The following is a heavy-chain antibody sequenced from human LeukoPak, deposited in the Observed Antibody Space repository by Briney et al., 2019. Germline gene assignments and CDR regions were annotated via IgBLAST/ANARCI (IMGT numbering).Heavy chain of an antibody. J-gene: IGHJ5*02. D-gene: IGHD6-19*01. CDR2: ISYDGSNK. CDR1: GFTFNNYA. Sequence: GGSLRLSCAASGFTFNNYAMSWVRQAPGEGLEWVAVISYDGSNKYYADSVKGRFTLFRDDAKNSVYLQMNSLRVEDTAVYYCARDSGSGGPWGQGTPVTVSS. V-gene: IGHV3-30-3*01. CDR3: ARDSGSGGP.